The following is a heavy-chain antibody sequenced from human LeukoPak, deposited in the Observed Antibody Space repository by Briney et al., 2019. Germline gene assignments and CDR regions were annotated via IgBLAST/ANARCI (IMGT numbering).Heavy chain of an antibody. CDR3: AHSHWGYSSSGKFDY. CDR2: IYWDDDK. V-gene: IGHV2-5*02. Sequence: TLSLTCTVSGYSISSGYYWGWIRQPPGKALEWLALIYWDDDKRYSPSLKSRLTITKDTSKNQVVLTMTNMDPVDTATYYCAHSHWGYSSSGKFDYWGQGTLVTVSS. D-gene: IGHD6-6*01. J-gene: IGHJ4*02. CDR1: GYSISSGYY.